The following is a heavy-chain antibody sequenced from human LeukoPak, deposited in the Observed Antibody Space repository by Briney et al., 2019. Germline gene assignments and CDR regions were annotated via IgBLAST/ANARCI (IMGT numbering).Heavy chain of an antibody. CDR2: INYSGIT. D-gene: IGHD3-10*01. J-gene: IGHJ3*02. CDR3: ARGLWFGVPGAFDI. Sequence: PSETLSLTCTVSGDSSSYYYWSWIRQSPGKGLDWIGYINYSGITNCNPSLKSRATMSVDTSKNQLSLKVTSVTAADTAVYYCARGLWFGVPGAFDIWGQGTMVTVSS. V-gene: IGHV4-59*01. CDR1: GDSSSYYY.